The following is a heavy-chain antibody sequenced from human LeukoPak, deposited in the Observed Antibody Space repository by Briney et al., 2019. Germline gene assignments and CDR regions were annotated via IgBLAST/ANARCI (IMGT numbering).Heavy chain of an antibody. V-gene: IGHV3-21*01. D-gene: IGHD5-24*01. CDR3: ARDWVYKIDY. J-gene: IGHJ4*02. CDR2: ISSSSSYI. Sequence: GGSLRLSCAASGFTFSSYSMNWVRQAPGKGLEWVSSISSSSSYIYYADSVKGRFTISRDNAKNTLILQMNSLRAEDTAVYYCARDWVYKIDYWGRGTLVTVSS. CDR1: GFTFSSYS.